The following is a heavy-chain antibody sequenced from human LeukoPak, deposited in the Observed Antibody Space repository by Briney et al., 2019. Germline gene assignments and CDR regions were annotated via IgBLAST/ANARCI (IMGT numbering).Heavy chain of an antibody. D-gene: IGHD5-12*01. J-gene: IGHJ4*02. CDR2: INPNSGGT. CDR3: ASVRGYDYYFDY. CDR1: GYTFTSYG. Sequence: GASVKVSCKASGYTFTSYGISWVRQAPGQGLEWMGWINPNSGGTNYAQKFQGRVTMTRDTSISTAYMELSRLRSDDTAVYYCASVRGYDYYFDYWGQGTLVTVSS. V-gene: IGHV1-2*02.